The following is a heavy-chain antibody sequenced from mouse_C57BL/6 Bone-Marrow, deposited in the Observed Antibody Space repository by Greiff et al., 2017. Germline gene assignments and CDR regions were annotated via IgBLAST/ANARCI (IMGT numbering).Heavy chain of an antibody. CDR1: GYTFTSYW. CDR3: ILYYDYDDAY. J-gene: IGHJ3*01. D-gene: IGHD2-4*01. CDR2: IDPSDSYT. V-gene: IGHV1-59*01. Sequence: QVQLQQPGAELVRPGTSVKLSCKASGYTFTSYWMHWVKQRPGQGLEWIGVIDPSDSYTNYNQKFKGKATLTVDTSSSTAYMQLSSLTSEDSAVYYCILYYDYDDAYWGQGTLVTVSA.